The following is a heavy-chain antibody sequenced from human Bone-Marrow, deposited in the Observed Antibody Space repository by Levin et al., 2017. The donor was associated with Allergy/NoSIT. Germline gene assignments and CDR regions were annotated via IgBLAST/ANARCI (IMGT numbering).Heavy chain of an antibody. Sequence: GGSLRLSCAASGLSFRNAWMSWVRRAPGKGLEWVGRIKSKTDGGTADYAAPVKGRFTVSRDDSKKMVYLQMKSLKTEDTAVYYCTTNNYVDSHVFIDSWGQGTLVTVSS. V-gene: IGHV3-15*01. J-gene: IGHJ4*02. D-gene: IGHD3-16*01. CDR1: GLSFRNAW. CDR3: TTNNYVDSHVFIDS. CDR2: IKSKTDGGTA.